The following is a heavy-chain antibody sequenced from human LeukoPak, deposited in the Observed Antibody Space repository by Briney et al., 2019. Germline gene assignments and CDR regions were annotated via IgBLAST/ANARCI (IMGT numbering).Heavy chain of an antibody. V-gene: IGHV3-73*01. J-gene: IGHJ4*02. Sequence: GGSLRLSCTASGFTFSGSAMHWVRQASGKGLEWVGRIRSKANSYATAYAASVKGRFTISRDDSKNTAYLQMNSLKTEDTAAYYCTSHQTTIFGVVIRDYWGQGTLVTVSS. CDR2: IRSKANSYAT. CDR1: GFTFSGSA. D-gene: IGHD3-3*01. CDR3: TSHQTTIFGVVIRDY.